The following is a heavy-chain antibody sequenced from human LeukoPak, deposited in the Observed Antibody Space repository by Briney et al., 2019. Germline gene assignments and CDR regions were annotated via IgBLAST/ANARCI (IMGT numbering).Heavy chain of an antibody. CDR3: ASGPGYSYYDY. V-gene: IGHV4-34*01. D-gene: IGHD6-13*01. CDR1: GGSFSGYY. Sequence: PSETLSLTCAVYGGSFSGYYWSWIRQPPGKGLEWIGEINHSRSTNYNPSLKSRVTISVDTSKNQFSLKLSSVTAADTAMYYCASGPGYSYYDYWGQGTLVTVSS. J-gene: IGHJ4*02. CDR2: INHSRST.